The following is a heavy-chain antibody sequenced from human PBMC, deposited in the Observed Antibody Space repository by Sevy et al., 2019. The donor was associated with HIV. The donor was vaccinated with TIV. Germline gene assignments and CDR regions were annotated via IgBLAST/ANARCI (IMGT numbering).Heavy chain of an antibody. Sequence: GGSLRLSCAASGFTFSRYAMSWVRQAPGKGLEWVSAISGSGGSTYYADSVKGRFTISRDNSKNTLYLQMNSLRAEDTAVYYCAKKREYYDFWSGYYGMDVWGQGTTVTVSS. J-gene: IGHJ6*02. CDR2: ISGSGGST. CDR3: AKKREYYDFWSGYYGMDV. D-gene: IGHD3-3*01. CDR1: GFTFSRYA. V-gene: IGHV3-23*01.